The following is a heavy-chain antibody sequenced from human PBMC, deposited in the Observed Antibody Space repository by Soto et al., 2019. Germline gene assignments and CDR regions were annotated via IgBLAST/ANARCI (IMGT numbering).Heavy chain of an antibody. Sequence: SLKVSCKASGGTFSIYAISWVRQAPGQGLEWMGGIIPIFGTANYAQKFQGRVTITADESTSTAYMELSSLRSEDTAVYYCARTALVGVMIVVVIRPIADYYYYYGMDVWG. D-gene: IGHD3-22*01. CDR1: GGTFSIYA. CDR2: IIPIFGTA. CDR3: ARTALVGVMIVVVIRPIADYYYYYGMDV. V-gene: IGHV1-69*13. J-gene: IGHJ6*02.